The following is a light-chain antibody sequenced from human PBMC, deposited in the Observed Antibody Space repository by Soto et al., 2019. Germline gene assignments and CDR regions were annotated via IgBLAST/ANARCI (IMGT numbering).Light chain of an antibody. CDR3: QQCYRTPRT. V-gene: IGKV1-39*01. CDR1: QSVSTY. J-gene: IGKJ4*01. CDR2: AAS. Sequence: DIQMTQSPTSLSASVGDRVTITCRASQSVSTYVNWYQQIPGKAPKLLISAASSLQSGVPSRFSGSGSGTDFTVAMNSLQPEDFAPYSCQQCYRTPRTCCVGTKVEIK.